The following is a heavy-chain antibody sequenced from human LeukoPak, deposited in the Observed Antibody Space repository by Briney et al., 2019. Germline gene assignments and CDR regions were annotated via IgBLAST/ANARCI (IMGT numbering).Heavy chain of an antibody. V-gene: IGHV4-39*01. Sequence: PSETLVLTCTVSDGSINSTRYSWGWCHQPRGKGLEWIGSIYYSGDTHYNPSLRSRVTISVETSKNQYSLKMNSMTAADTSVYYCATGSMTPRYYYYFYMDVWGKGTMVTVSS. CDR1: DGSINSTRYS. CDR3: ATGSMTPRYYYYFYMDV. J-gene: IGHJ6*03. CDR2: IYYSGDT. D-gene: IGHD2-15*01.